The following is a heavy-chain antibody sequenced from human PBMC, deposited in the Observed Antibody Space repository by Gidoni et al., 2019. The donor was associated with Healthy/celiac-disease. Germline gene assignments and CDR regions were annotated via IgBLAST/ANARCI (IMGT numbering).Heavy chain of an antibody. Sequence: QVQLVQSGAEVKKPGASVKVSCKASGYTFTRYAMHWVRQAPGQRLEWMGWINAGNGNTKYSQKFQGRGTITRDTSASTAYMELSSLRSEDTAVYYCARDACSGGSCYPRWFDPWGQGTLVTVSS. CDR3: ARDACSGGSCYPRWFDP. J-gene: IGHJ5*02. V-gene: IGHV1-3*01. CDR1: GYTFTRYA. D-gene: IGHD2-15*01. CDR2: INAGNGNT.